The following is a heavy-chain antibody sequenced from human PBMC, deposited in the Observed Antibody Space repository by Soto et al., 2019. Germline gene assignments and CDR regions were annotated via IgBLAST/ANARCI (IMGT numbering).Heavy chain of an antibody. CDR3: AKDIVVVPAARYNWFDP. J-gene: IGHJ5*02. V-gene: IGHV3-23*01. Sequence: EVQLLESGGGLVQPGGSLRLSCAASGFTFSSYAMSWVRQAPGKGLEWVSAISGSGGSTYYADSVKARFTISRDNSKNTLYLQMNSLRAEDTAVYYCAKDIVVVPAARYNWFDPWGQGTLVTVSS. CDR1: GFTFSSYA. D-gene: IGHD2-2*01. CDR2: ISGSGGST.